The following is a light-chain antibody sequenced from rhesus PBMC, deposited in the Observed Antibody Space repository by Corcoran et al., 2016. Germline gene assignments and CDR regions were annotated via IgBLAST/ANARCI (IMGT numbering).Light chain of an antibody. V-gene: IGKV1-69*01. CDR2: RGS. CDR3: QHHDNSPFT. CDR1: QDINNW. Sequence: DIQMTQSPSSLSASVGDRVTITCRASQDINNWLAWYQQQPGKAPKLLIYRGSNLETGVPSRFSGSGSGTDFSLTIRSLQPEDIATYYCQHHDNSPFTFGPGTKLDIK. J-gene: IGKJ3*01.